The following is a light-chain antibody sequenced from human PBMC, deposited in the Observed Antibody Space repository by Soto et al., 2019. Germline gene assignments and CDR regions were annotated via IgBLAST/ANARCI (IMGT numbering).Light chain of an antibody. CDR3: QQYGSSPPIT. Sequence: EIVLTQSPGTLSLSPGERATLSCRASQSVSSSYLAWYQQKPGQAPRLLFYGASSRATGIPDRFSGSGSGTAFTLTISRLEPEEFAVYYCQQYGSSPPITFGQGTRLEIK. CDR1: QSVSSSY. J-gene: IGKJ5*01. V-gene: IGKV3-20*01. CDR2: GAS.